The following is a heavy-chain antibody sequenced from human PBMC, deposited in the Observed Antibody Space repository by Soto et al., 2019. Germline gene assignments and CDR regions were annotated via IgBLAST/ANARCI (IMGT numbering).Heavy chain of an antibody. CDR3: AGRYYDILTGYYKAFDY. J-gene: IGHJ4*02. D-gene: IGHD3-9*01. CDR1: GFTFSSYA. Sequence: GGSLRLSCAASGFTFSSYAMSWVRQAPGKGLEWVSAISGSGGSTYYADSVKGRFTISRDNSKNTLYLQMNSLRAEDTAVYYCAGRYYDILTGYYKAFDYWGQGTLVTVSS. CDR2: ISGSGGST. V-gene: IGHV3-23*01.